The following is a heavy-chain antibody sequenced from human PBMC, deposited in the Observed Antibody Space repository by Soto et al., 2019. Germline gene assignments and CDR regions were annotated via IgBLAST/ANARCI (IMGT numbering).Heavy chain of an antibody. J-gene: IGHJ4*02. D-gene: IGHD4-17*01. Sequence: SETLSLTCTVSGGSISSGDYYWSWIRQPPGKGLEWIGYIYYSGSTYYNPSLKSRVTISVDTSKNQFSLKLSSVTAADTAVYYCARDSVHDYGSFDYWGQGTLVIVSS. V-gene: IGHV4-30-4*01. CDR1: GGSISSGDYY. CDR3: ARDSVHDYGSFDY. CDR2: IYYSGST.